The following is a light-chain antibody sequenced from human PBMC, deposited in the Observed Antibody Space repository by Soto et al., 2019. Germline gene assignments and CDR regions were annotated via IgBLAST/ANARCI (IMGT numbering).Light chain of an antibody. V-gene: IGLV1-40*01. Sequence: QLVLTQPPSVSGAPGQGVTISCTGSSSNIGAGYDVHWYQQLPGKAPKLLIYGNSNRPSGIPDRFSGSKSGTSASLAITGLQAEDEADYYCQSYDNNLSAWVFGGGTKLTVL. CDR3: QSYDNNLSAWV. CDR2: GNS. J-gene: IGLJ3*02. CDR1: SSNIGAGYD.